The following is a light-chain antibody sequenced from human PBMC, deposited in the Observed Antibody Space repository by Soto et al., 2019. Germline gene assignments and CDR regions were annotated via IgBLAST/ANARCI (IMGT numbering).Light chain of an antibody. J-gene: IGLJ1*01. Sequence: QSVLTQPASVSVSPGQSITISCTGTSSDVGGYNYVSWYQQHSGKAPKLMIYEVSNRPSGVSNRFSGSKSGNTASLTISGLQAEDEADYYCSSYTSNFTRGLFVFGTGTKVTVL. CDR1: SSDVGGYNY. V-gene: IGLV2-14*01. CDR2: EVS. CDR3: SSYTSNFTRGLFV.